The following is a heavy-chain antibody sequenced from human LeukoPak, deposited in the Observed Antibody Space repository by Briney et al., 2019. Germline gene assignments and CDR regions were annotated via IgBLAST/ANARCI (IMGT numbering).Heavy chain of an antibody. CDR1: GFIFSSYA. CDR2: ISGNGGTA. V-gene: IGHV3-23*01. D-gene: IGHD2-15*01. J-gene: IGHJ3*02. CDR3: AKAELVAANAFDI. Sequence: GGSLRLSCTASGFIFSSYAMSWVRQAPGKGLEWVSTISGNGGTAYYAEPVKGRFTISRDNSKNTLYLQMNSLRAEDTAVYYCAKAELVAANAFDIWGQGTMVTVPS.